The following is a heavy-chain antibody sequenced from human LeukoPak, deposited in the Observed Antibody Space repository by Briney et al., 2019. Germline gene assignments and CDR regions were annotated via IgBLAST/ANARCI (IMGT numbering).Heavy chain of an antibody. V-gene: IGHV3-21*01. CDR3: ARALTPSSGWLGH. CDR2: ISSSSSYI. Sequence: GGSLRLSRAASAFTFSSYNMNWVRQAAGKGLEWVSIISSSSSYIYYADSVKGRFTISRDNAKNSLYLQVNSLRAEDTAVYYCARALTPSSGWLGHWGQGTLVTVSS. D-gene: IGHD6-19*01. CDR1: AFTFSSYN. J-gene: IGHJ5*02.